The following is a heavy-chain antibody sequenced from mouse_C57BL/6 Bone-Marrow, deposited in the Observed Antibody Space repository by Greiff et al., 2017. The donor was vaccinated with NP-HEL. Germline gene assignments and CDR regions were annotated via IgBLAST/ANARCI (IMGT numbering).Heavy chain of an antibody. CDR2: IDPSDSYT. J-gene: IGHJ3*01. D-gene: IGHD2-2*01. CDR1: GYTFTSYW. CDR3: ARSGGYDAFAY. Sequence: QVQLQQPGAELVKPGASVKLSCKASGYTFTSYWMQWVNQRPGQGLEWIGEIDPSDSYTNYNQKFKGKATLTVDTSSSTAYMQLSSLTSEDSAVYYCARSGGYDAFAYWGQGTLVTVSA. V-gene: IGHV1-50*01.